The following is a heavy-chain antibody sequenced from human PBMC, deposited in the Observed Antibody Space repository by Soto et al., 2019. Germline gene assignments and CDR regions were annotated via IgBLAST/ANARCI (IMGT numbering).Heavy chain of an antibody. V-gene: IGHV4-31*03. Sequence: SETLSLTCTVSGGTITTGGHFWSWIRQYPGKGLEWIGYIYYSGTTHYNPSLKSRVTISIDTSKSQFSLNLSSVTAADTAVYYCARVVSGSYLDYWGQGTLVTVSS. CDR2: IYYSGTT. CDR1: GGTITTGGHF. CDR3: ARVVSGSYLDY. D-gene: IGHD3-3*01. J-gene: IGHJ4*02.